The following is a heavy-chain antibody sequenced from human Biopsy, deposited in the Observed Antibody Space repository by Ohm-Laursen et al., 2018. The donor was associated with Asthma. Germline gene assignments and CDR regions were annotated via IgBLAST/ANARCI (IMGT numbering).Heavy chain of an antibody. Sequence: TVSCKPSGCTFNSAGITWVRQTPGQGLEWMGWISVYNGNTKVAQKLQDRVTMITDTSTSTAYMELRSLRSDDTAVYFCARAVDYSHYYGIDVWGQGTTVTVS. V-gene: IGHV1-18*01. J-gene: IGHJ6*02. CDR2: ISVYNGNT. CDR3: ARAVDYSHYYGIDV. CDR1: GCTFNSAG. D-gene: IGHD3-10*01.